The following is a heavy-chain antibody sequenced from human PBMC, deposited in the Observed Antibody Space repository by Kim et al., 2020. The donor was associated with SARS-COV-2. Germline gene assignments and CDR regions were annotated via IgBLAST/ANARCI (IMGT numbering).Heavy chain of an antibody. CDR3: ARMAAALDFDY. J-gene: IGHJ4*02. CDR2: T. Sequence: TYYADPVKGRFTISRDNSKNTLDLQMSSLRGEDTAVYYCARMAAALDFDYWGLGTLVTVSS. V-gene: IGHV3-23*03. D-gene: IGHD2-15*01.